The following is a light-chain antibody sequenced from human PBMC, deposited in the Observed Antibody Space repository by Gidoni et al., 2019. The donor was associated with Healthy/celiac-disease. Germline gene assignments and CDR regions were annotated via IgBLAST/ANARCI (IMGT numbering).Light chain of an antibody. J-gene: IGLJ3*02. Sequence: SSELTQDPAVSVALGQTVRITFQGDSLRSYYASWYQQKPGQAPVLVIYGKNNRPSGFPDRFSGSSSGNTASLTITGAQAEDEADYYCNSRDSSGNHNWVFGGGTKLTVL. CDR3: NSRDSSGNHNWV. CDR2: GKN. CDR1: SLRSYY. V-gene: IGLV3-19*01.